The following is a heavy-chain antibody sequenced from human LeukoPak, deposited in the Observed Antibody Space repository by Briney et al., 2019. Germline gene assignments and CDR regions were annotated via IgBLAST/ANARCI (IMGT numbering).Heavy chain of an antibody. Sequence: SETLSLTCTVSGGSISSSSHYWGWFRQPPGKGLEWIGYIYYSGSSFCNPSPKSRVTMSVDTSKNQFSLRLNSVTAADTAVYYWARGPTVTTDYWGQGTLVTVSS. D-gene: IGHD4-17*01. J-gene: IGHJ4*02. CDR3: ARGPTVTTDY. CDR1: GGSISSSSHY. CDR2: IYYSGSS. V-gene: IGHV4-39*01.